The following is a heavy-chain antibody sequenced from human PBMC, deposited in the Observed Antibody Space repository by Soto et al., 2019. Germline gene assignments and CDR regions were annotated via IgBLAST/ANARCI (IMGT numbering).Heavy chain of an antibody. J-gene: IGHJ4*02. D-gene: IGHD2-21*01. CDR1: GYIFIHYY. Sequence: QVQLVQSGAEVKKHGASVKVSCKASGYIFIHYYIHWVRQATGQGLEWMAIINPHGGSTNYAQKFQGRVTVTSDTSTSTVSMELNSLGSADTAVYFCARTLLQGDFWGQGTLGTVSS. CDR3: ARTLLQGDF. CDR2: INPHGGST. V-gene: IGHV1-46*01.